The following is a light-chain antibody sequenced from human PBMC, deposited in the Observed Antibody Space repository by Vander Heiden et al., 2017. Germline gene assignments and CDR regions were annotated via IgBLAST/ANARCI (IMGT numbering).Light chain of an antibody. Sequence: DIQMTQSPSSLSASVGDRVPITCQASQDISNHINWYQQKPGKAPKVLIYDASNLETGVPSRVSGSGSGAYFTFTISSLQPEDIGTYYCQQYDNVPYTFGQGTKLEIK. J-gene: IGKJ2*01. CDR3: QQYDNVPYT. CDR2: DAS. CDR1: QDISNH. V-gene: IGKV1-33*01.